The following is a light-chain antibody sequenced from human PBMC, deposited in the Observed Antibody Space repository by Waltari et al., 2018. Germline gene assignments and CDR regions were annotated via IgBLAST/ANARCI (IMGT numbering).Light chain of an antibody. Sequence: QSALTQPASVSGSPGQSITISCTGSSTDLGSSTLVSWYQHHPDKPPKLLISEGPERPPGISHRFSGSKSGNTASLTISTLQAEDEADYYCFSYADGRSLVFGGGTKLTVL. CDR3: FSYADGRSLV. J-gene: IGLJ2*01. CDR1: STDLGSSTL. CDR2: EGP. V-gene: IGLV2-23*01.